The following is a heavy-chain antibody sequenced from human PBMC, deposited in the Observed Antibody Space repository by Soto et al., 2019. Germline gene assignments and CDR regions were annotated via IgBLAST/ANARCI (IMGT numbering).Heavy chain of an antibody. J-gene: IGHJ4*02. CDR3: VRDGGGGQFDS. CDR2: ISPNSNYR. D-gene: IGHD2-21*01. CDR1: GFTFSDFY. V-gene: IGHV3-11*06. Sequence: QIQLVESGGGLVKPGGSLRLSCEVSGFTFSDFYMSWIRQAPGKGLEWLAYISPNSNYRQYAESVKGRHTISRDNAKNSLSMQMNSLRVENTAVYYCVRDGGGGQFDSWGQGTLVTVSS.